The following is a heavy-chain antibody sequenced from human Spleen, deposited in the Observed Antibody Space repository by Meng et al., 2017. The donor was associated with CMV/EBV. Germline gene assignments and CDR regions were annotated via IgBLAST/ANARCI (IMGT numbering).Heavy chain of an antibody. CDR3: ARDSAIFGALSPFDY. CDR2: IYYSGRT. V-gene: IGHV4-39*07. D-gene: IGHD3-10*01. J-gene: IGHJ4*02. Sequence: GSLRLSCTVSAGSISSSSYYWGWIRQPPGKGLEWIGNIYYSGRTFYNPSLKSRVTISVDTSKNQFSLKVISVTAADTAVYYCARDSAIFGALSPFDYWGQGALVTVSS. CDR1: AGSISSSSYY.